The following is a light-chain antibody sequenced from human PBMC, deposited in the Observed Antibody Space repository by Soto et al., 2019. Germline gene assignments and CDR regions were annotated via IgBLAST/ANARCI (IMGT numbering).Light chain of an antibody. Sequence: DIQMTQSPSTLSASVGDRVTITCRASQSISVWLAWYQQKAGKAPKLLVYQASNLQSGVPSRFIGSGSGTEFTLTISTLQPEDFATYYCQRYNSYPITFGGGTKVEIK. J-gene: IGKJ4*01. CDR2: QAS. V-gene: IGKV1-5*03. CDR3: QRYNSYPIT. CDR1: QSISVW.